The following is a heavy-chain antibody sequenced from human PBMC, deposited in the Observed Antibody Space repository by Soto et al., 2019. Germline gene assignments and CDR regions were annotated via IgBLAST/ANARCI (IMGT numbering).Heavy chain of an antibody. Sequence: SETLSLTCTVSGGSISSYYWSWIRQPPGKGLEWIGYIYYSGSTNYNPSLKSRVTISVDTSKNQFSLKLSSVTAADTAVFFCAGGPLWFGELLAHDYWGQGTLVTVSS. D-gene: IGHD3-10*01. CDR1: GGSISSYY. J-gene: IGHJ4*02. CDR2: IYYSGST. V-gene: IGHV4-59*01. CDR3: AGGPLWFGELLAHDY.